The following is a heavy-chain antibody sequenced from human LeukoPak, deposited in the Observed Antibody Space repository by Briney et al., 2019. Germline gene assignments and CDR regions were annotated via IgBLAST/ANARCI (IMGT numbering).Heavy chain of an antibody. Sequence: GASVKVSCKASGYTFTSYAMNWVRQAPGQGLEWMGWINPNSGGTNYAQKFQGRVTMTRDTSISTAYMELSRLRSDDTAVYYCARDFGSGDYRNDYWGQGTLVTVSS. CDR2: INPNSGGT. V-gene: IGHV1-2*02. D-gene: IGHD4-17*01. CDR3: ARDFGSGDYRNDY. CDR1: GYTFTSYA. J-gene: IGHJ4*02.